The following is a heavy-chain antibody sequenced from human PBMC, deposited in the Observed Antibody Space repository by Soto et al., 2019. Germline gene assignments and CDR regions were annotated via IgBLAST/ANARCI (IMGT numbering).Heavy chain of an antibody. CDR1: GFTFNSYE. D-gene: IGHD2-15*01. CDR2: ISSSGSTI. V-gene: IGHV3-48*03. CDR3: ARDWPPLGGLFDY. Sequence: GGSLRLSCAASGFTFNSYEMNWVRQAPGKGLEWVSYISSSGSTIYYADSVKGRFTISRDNAKNSLYLQMNSLRAEDTAVYYCARDWPPLGGLFDYWGQGTLVTAPQ. J-gene: IGHJ4*02.